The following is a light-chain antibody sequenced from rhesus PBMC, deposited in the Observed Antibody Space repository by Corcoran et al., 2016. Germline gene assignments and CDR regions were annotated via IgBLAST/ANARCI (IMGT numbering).Light chain of an antibody. J-gene: IGLJ1*01. V-gene: IGLV2-32*02. Sequence: QNPVTAPKLLISEVTNRPSGVSDRFSGSKSGNTASLTISGLQAEDEADYYCRSYAGNNIYVFGAGTRLTVL. CDR3: RSYAGNNIYV. CDR2: EVT.